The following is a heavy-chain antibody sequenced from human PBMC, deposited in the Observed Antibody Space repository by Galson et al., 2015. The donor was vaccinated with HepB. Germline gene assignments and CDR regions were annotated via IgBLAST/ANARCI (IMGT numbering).Heavy chain of an antibody. V-gene: IGHV1-3*01. J-gene: IGHJ4*02. D-gene: IGHD1-26*01. CDR1: GYTFTSYA. Sequence: SCKASGYTFTSYAMHWVRQAPGQRLEWMGWINAGNGNTKYSQKFQGRVTITRDTSASTAYMELSSLRSEDTAVYYCARESVGATLGGYWGQGTLVTVSS. CDR2: INAGNGNT. CDR3: ARESVGATLGGY.